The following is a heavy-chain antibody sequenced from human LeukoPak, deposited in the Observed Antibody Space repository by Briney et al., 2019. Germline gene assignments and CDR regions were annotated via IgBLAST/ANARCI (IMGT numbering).Heavy chain of an antibody. Sequence: KPSETLSLTCTVSGGSISSYYWGWIRQPPGKGLEWIGYIYYSGSTNYNPSLKSRVTISVDTSKNQFSLKLSSVTAADTAVYYCARSVVAATWWFDPWGQGTLVTVSS. CDR1: GGSISSYY. J-gene: IGHJ5*02. V-gene: IGHV4-59*01. D-gene: IGHD2-15*01. CDR3: ARSVVAATWWFDP. CDR2: IYYSGST.